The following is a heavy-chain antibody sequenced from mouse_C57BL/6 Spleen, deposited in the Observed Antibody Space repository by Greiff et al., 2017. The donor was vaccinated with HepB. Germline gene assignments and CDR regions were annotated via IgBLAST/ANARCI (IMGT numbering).Heavy chain of an antibody. Sequence: EVKLEESGGGLVQPGGSLSLSCAASGFTFTDYYMSWVRQPPGKALEWLGFIRNKANGYTTEYSASVKGRFTISRDNSQSILYLQMNALRAEDSATYYCARYKGSSLGYFDVWGTGTTVTVSS. CDR3: ARYKGSSLGYFDV. CDR2: IRNKANGYTT. CDR1: GFTFTDYY. J-gene: IGHJ1*03. V-gene: IGHV7-3*01. D-gene: IGHD1-1*01.